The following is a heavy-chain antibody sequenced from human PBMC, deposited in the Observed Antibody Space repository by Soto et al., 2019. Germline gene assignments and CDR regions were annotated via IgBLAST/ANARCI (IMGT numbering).Heavy chain of an antibody. V-gene: IGHV3-15*01. CDR1: GFTFSNAW. D-gene: IGHD4-17*01. CDR2: IKSKTDGGTT. J-gene: IGHJ3*02. Sequence: EVQLVESGGGLVKPGGSLRLSCAASGFTFSNAWMSWVRQAPGKGLEWVGRIKSKTDGGTTDYAAPVKGRFTISRDDSKNAQYQQRNSLKTEDTAVYYFTPGVPPPYGDDAFDIWGQGTMVTVSS. CDR3: TPGVPPPYGDDAFDI.